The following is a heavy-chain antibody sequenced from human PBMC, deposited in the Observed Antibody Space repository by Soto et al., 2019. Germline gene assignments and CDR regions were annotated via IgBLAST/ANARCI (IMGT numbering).Heavy chain of an antibody. CDR3: ARDSTVRYYYDSSGYSGPLYYFDY. V-gene: IGHV1-69*13. J-gene: IGHJ4*02. Sequence: SVKVSCKASGGTFSSYAISWVRQAPGQGLEWMGGIIPIFGTANYAQKFQGRVTITADESASTAYMELSSLRSEDTAVYYCARDSTVRYYYDSSGYSGPLYYFDYWGQGTLVTVSS. D-gene: IGHD3-22*01. CDR2: IIPIFGTA. CDR1: GGTFSSYA.